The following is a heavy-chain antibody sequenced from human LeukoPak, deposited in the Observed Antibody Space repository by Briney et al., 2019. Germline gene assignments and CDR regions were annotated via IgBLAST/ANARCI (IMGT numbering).Heavy chain of an antibody. D-gene: IGHD4-11*01. CDR2: IYHSGST. J-gene: IGHJ4*02. CDR1: GYSISSGYY. Sequence: SETLSLTCAVSGYSISSGYYWVWIRQPPGKGLEWIGSIYHSGSTYYNPSLKSRVTISVDTSKNQFSLKLNSVTAADTAVYYCASPSPDYSNYAVVGAFDYWGQGTLVTASS. V-gene: IGHV4-38-2*01. CDR3: ASPSPDYSNYAVVGAFDY.